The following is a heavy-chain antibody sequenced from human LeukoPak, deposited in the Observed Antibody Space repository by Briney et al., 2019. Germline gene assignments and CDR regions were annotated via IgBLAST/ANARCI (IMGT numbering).Heavy chain of an antibody. CDR2: IHNGGST. V-gene: IGHV3-66*02. CDR1: GFTVSSNY. D-gene: IGHD5-18*01. CDR3: ASLAMEI. J-gene: IGHJ3*02. Sequence: SSGSLSLSCAASGFTVSSNYLSWVRQAPGEGLEWVSVIHNGGSTYYADSVEGRFTISRDNSKNTLYHQMNSLRVESTAVYYCASLAMEISGEGAMVTVSS.